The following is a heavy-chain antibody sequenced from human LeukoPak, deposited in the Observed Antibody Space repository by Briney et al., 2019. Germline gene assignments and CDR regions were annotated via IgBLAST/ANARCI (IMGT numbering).Heavy chain of an antibody. D-gene: IGHD3-9*01. CDR2: ISGSGGST. Sequence: GGSLSLSGPASGFTFTSIAMSWCRQPPGKGREWASAISGSGGSTYYADSVKGRFTISRDNSKNTLYLQMNSLRAEDTAVYYCANGRYFDWLLFEDWGQGTLVTVSS. CDR1: GFTFTSIA. CDR3: ANGRYFDWLLFED. J-gene: IGHJ4*02. V-gene: IGHV3-23*01.